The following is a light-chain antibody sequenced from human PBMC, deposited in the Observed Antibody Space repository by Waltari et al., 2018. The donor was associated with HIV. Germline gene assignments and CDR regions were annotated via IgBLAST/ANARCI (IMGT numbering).Light chain of an antibody. CDR1: TSNIGYNL. V-gene: IGLV1-51*01. CDR3: ATWYSSLNALL. J-gene: IGLJ2*01. CDR2: DDT. Sequence: QSVLTQPPSVSATPGQRVTISCSGRTSNIGYNLVSWYQHIPGTAPKLLIYDDTERPSGMPDRFSGSRSGTSATLGITGLQTGDEADYYCATWYSSLNALLFGGGTKLTAL.